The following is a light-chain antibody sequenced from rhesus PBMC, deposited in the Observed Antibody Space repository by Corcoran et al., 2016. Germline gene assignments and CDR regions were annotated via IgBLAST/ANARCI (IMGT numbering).Light chain of an antibody. Sequence: DIQMTQSPSSLSASVGDRVTITCRASQGITNDLAWYQQKPGETPKLLIYEASSLQSGIPARFSGIGSGTDFTLTIISLQSEDFATYYCQHYYSTPYSFGQGTKVEIK. CDR2: EAS. CDR3: QHYYSTPYS. J-gene: IGKJ2*01. CDR1: QGITND. V-gene: IGKV1-25*01.